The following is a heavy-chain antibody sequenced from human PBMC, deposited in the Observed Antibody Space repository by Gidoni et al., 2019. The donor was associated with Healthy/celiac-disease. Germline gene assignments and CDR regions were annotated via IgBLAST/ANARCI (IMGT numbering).Heavy chain of an antibody. CDR1: GGSISSGSYY. J-gene: IGHJ4*02. V-gene: IGHV4-61*02. D-gene: IGHD3-3*01. Sequence: QVQLQESGPGLVKPSQTLSLTCTVSGGSISSGSYYWSWIRQPAGKGLEWIGRIYTSGSTNYNPSLKSRVTISVDTSKNQFSLKLSSVTAADTAVYYCARVSLGVTIFGVVEWGQGTLVTVSS. CDR3: ARVSLGVTIFGVVE. CDR2: IYTSGST.